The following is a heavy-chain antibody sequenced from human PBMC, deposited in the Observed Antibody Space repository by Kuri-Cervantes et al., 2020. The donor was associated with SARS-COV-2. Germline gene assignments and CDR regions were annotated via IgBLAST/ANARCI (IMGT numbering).Heavy chain of an antibody. D-gene: IGHD3-3*01. CDR3: ARVGRFLEWLLSVGGYYYYMDV. V-gene: IGHV4-39*01. J-gene: IGHJ6*03. Sequence: SETLSLTCIVSGGSIVGGNHYWGWIRQPPGKGLEWIGNVSPSGSTSYHPALKSRVTISVATPNNQFSLKLTSVTAADTAVYYCARVGRFLEWLLSVGGYYYYMDVWGKGTTVTVSS. CDR1: GGSIVGGNHY. CDR2: VSPSGST.